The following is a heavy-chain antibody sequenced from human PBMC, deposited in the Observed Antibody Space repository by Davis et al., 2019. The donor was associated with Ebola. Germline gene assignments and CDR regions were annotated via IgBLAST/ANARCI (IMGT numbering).Heavy chain of an antibody. CDR3: ARSRVVGVKYCSSTSCYAPYYYGMDV. V-gene: IGHV4-34*01. CDR1: GGSFSGYY. CDR2: INHSGST. J-gene: IGHJ6*02. D-gene: IGHD2-2*01. Sequence: MPSETLSLTCAVYGGSFSGYYWSWIRQPPGKGLEWIGEINHSGSTNSNPSLKSRVTISVDTSKNQFSLKLSSVTAADTAVYYCARSRVVGVKYCSSTSCYAPYYYGMDVWGQGTTVTVSS.